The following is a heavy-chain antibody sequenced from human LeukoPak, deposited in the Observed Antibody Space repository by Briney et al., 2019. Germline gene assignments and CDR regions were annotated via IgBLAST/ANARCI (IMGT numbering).Heavy chain of an antibody. Sequence: ASVKVSCKASGGTFSRYAISWVRQAPGQGLEWMGGITPIFGTAKYAQKFQGRVTITADESTSTAYMELRSLRSDDTAVYYCARDPGVATGDWGQGTLVTVSS. V-gene: IGHV1-69*01. CDR2: ITPIFGTA. D-gene: IGHD5-12*01. J-gene: IGHJ4*02. CDR3: ARDPGVATGD. CDR1: GGTFSRYA.